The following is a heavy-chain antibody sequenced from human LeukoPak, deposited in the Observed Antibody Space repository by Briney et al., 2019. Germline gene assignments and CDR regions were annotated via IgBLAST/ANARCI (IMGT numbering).Heavy chain of an antibody. CDR2: INPNSGGT. V-gene: IGHV1-2*02. D-gene: IGHD1-26*01. CDR1: GYTCTGYY. J-gene: IGHJ4*02. CDR3: AREAVGATGDVDY. Sequence: GASVKVSCKASGYTCTGYYMHWVRQAPGQGLEWMGWINPNSGGTNYAQKFQGRVTMTRDTSISTAYMELSRLRSDDTAVYYCAREAVGATGDVDYWGQGTLVTVSS.